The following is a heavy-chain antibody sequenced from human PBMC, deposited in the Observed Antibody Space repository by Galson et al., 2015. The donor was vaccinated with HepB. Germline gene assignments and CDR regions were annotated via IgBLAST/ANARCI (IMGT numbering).Heavy chain of an antibody. D-gene: IGHD5-12*01. Sequence: SVKVSCKASGYTFTGYYMHWVRQAPGQGLEWMGWINPNSGGTNYAQKFQGWVTMTRDTSISTAYMELSRLRSDDTAVYYCARYRGSRATIPHAFDIWGQGTMVTVSS. V-gene: IGHV1-2*04. CDR3: ARYRGSRATIPHAFDI. CDR1: GYTFTGYY. J-gene: IGHJ3*02. CDR2: INPNSGGT.